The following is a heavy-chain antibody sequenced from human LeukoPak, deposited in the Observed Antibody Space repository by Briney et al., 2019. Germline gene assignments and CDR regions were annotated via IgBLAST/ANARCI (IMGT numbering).Heavy chain of an antibody. CDR1: GGTFSSYT. J-gene: IGHJ4*02. V-gene: IGHV1-69*13. Sequence: GASVKVSCKASGGTFSSYTISWVRQAPGQGLEWMGGIIPIFGTANYAQKFQGRVTITADESTSTAYMELSSLRSEDTAVYYCATENRHGYNYAGAYWGQGTLVTVPS. D-gene: IGHD5-24*01. CDR2: IIPIFGTA. CDR3: ATENRHGYNYAGAY.